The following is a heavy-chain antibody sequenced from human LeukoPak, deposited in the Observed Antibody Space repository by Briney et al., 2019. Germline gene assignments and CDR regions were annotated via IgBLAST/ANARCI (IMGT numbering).Heavy chain of an antibody. CDR1: GFTVSSNY. J-gene: IGHJ4*02. CDR2: IYSGGST. V-gene: IGHV3-53*05. CDR3: ARDLELIWRD. Sequence: GGSLRPSCAASGFTVSSNYMSWVRQAPGKGLEWVSVIYSGGSTYYADSVKGRFTISRDNSKNTLYLQMNSLRAEDTAVYYCARDLELIWRDWGQGTLVTVSS. D-gene: IGHD1-26*01.